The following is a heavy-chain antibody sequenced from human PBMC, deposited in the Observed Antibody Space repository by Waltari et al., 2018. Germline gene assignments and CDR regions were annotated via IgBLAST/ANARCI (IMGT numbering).Heavy chain of an antibody. J-gene: IGHJ4*02. CDR3: ASHDYGDYYYFDY. V-gene: IGHV3-30-3*01. CDR2: ISYDGSNK. D-gene: IGHD4-17*01. Sequence: QVQLVESGGGVVQPGRSLRLSCAASGFTFSSYAMHWVRQAPGKGLEWVAVISYDGSNKYYADSVKGRFTISRDNSKNTLYLQMNSRRAEDTAVYYCASHDYGDYYYFDYWGQGTLVTVSS. CDR1: GFTFSSYA.